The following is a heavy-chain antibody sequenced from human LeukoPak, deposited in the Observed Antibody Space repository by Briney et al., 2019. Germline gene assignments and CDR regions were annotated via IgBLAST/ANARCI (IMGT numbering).Heavy chain of an antibody. D-gene: IGHD3-16*01. J-gene: IGHJ4*02. CDR1: GFNFNNYA. CDR2: ISYNSGSI. V-gene: IGHV3-9*01. CDR3: TKGSFGGGLSFDC. Sequence: SGGSLRLSCGASGFNFNNYAMHWVRQVPGKGLDWVSGISYNSGSIGYADSVKGRFTISRDNAKNSLYLQMNSLRPEDTALYYCTKGSFGGGLSFDCWGQGTLVTVSS.